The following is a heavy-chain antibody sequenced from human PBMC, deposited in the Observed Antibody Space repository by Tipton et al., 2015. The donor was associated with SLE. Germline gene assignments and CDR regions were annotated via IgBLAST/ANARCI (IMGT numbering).Heavy chain of an antibody. V-gene: IGHV4-59*12. CDR2: IYYSGST. CDR1: GGSISSYY. J-gene: IGHJ4*02. D-gene: IGHD3-16*01. CDR3: ARDGGAFGY. Sequence: TLSLTCTVSGGSISSYYWSWIRQPPGKGLEWIGSIYYSGSTYYNPSLKSRVTIFVDTSKNQFSLRLSSVTAADTAVYYCARDGGAFGYWGQGTLVTVSS.